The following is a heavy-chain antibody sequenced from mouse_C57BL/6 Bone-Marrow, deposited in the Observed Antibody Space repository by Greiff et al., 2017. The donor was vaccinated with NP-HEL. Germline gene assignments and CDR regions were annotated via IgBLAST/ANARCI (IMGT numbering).Heavy chain of an antibody. V-gene: IGHV5-6*01. CDR3: ARQGAY. Sequence: EVMLVESGGDLVKPGGSLKLSCAASGFTFSSYGMSWVRQTPDKRLEWVATISSGGSYTYYPDSVKGRFTISRDNSKNTLYLQMSSLKSGDTAMYYCARQGAYWGQGTLVTVSA. CDR1: GFTFSSYG. J-gene: IGHJ3*01. CDR2: ISSGGSYT.